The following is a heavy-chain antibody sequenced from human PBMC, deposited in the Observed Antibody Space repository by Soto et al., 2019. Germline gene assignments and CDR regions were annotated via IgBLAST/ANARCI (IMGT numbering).Heavy chain of an antibody. CDR3: SKDRGYCSGGSCWYVDY. CDR2: ISGSGGST. J-gene: IGHJ4*02. Sequence: GGSLRLSCAASGFTFSSYAMSWVRQAPGKGLEWVSAISGSGGSTYYADSVKGRFTISRDNSKNTLYLQMNSLRAEDTAVYYCSKDRGYCSGGSCWYVDYWGQGTLVTVSS. CDR1: GFTFSSYA. V-gene: IGHV3-23*01. D-gene: IGHD2-15*01.